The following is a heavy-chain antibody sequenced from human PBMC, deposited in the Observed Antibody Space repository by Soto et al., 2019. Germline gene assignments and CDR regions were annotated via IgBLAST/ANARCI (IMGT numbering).Heavy chain of an antibody. D-gene: IGHD1-20*01. J-gene: IGHJ4*02. CDR1: GFTFSSYA. CDR2: ISGSGGST. Sequence: GGSLRLSCVASGFTFSSYAMSWVRQAPGKGLEWVSAISGSGGSTYYADSVKGRFTISRDNSKNTLYLQMNSLRAEDTAVYYCAKEPNLYNWNDVSYFDYWGQGTLVTVSS. CDR3: AKEPNLYNWNDVSYFDY. V-gene: IGHV3-23*01.